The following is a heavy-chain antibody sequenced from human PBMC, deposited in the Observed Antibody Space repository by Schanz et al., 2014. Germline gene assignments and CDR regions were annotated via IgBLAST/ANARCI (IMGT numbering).Heavy chain of an antibody. CDR1: GKRYF. D-gene: IGHD4-4*01. CDR3: ARRGPNCSNNACYHGWFDP. CDR2: INPLSGAT. Sequence: QLQLVQSGAEVKKPGASVKISCGTFGKRYFIHWVRQAPGQGFEWMGWINPLSGATDYAPTFQGRVSMTRDTSISTAYMEVTRLVSSDTAVYYCARRGPNCSNNACYHGWFDPWGQGTLVTVSS. V-gene: IGHV1-2*02. J-gene: IGHJ5*02.